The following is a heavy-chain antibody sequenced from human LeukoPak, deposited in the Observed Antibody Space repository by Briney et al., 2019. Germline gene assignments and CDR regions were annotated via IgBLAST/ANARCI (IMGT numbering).Heavy chain of an antibody. CDR3: ARGGADSSGYSGYYYYGMDA. D-gene: IGHD3-22*01. V-gene: IGHV4-4*07. CDR1: GGSISSYY. CDR2: IYTSGRT. Sequence: SETLSLTCTVSGGSISSYYWSWIRQPAGRGLEWIARIYTSGRTNYNPSLKGRVTLSVDTPKNQFSLKLSSVTAADTAVYYWARGGADSSGYSGYYYYGMDAWGQGTTVTVS. J-gene: IGHJ6*02.